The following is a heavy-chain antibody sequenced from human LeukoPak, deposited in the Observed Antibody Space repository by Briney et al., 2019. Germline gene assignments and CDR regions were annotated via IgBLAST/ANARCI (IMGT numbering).Heavy chain of an antibody. CDR3: ARRSNRSGSPLRN. J-gene: IGHJ4*02. Sequence: PSETLSLTCAVSGGSVSSGAYSWTWIRQPPGQGLEWIGSMSHSGNTHYNASLQSRLSISADISKNHFSLTLNSVTAADTAVYYCARRSNRSGSPLRNWGQGTLVTVSS. CDR1: GGSVSSGAYS. V-gene: IGHV4-30-2*01. D-gene: IGHD3-10*01. CDR2: MSHSGNT.